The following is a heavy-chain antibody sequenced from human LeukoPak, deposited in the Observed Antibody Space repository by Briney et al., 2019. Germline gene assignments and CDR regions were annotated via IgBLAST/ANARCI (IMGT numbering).Heavy chain of an antibody. Sequence: PGRSLRLSCAASGLTFSDYGMHWVRQAPGKGLEWGALISYEGGNKFYADSVRDRFTISRDNSKNTLFLEMNSLRIEDTAVYYCAKVFEVRGAIRPKGYWGQGTLVIVSS. J-gene: IGHJ4*02. D-gene: IGHD3-10*01. CDR2: ISYEGGNK. V-gene: IGHV3-30*18. CDR1: GLTFSDYG. CDR3: AKVFEVRGAIRPKGY.